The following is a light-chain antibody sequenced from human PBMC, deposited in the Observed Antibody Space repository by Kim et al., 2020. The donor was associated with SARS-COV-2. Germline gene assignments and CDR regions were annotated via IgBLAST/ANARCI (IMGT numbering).Light chain of an antibody. CDR1: SLRSYY. Sequence: SSELTQDPAVSVALGQTVRITCQGDSLRSYYASWYQQKPGQAPVLVIYGKNNRHSGIPDRFSGSSSGNTASLTITGAQAEDEADYYCNSRDSSGNPLFGGGTQLTVL. J-gene: IGLJ3*02. V-gene: IGLV3-19*01. CDR2: GKN. CDR3: NSRDSSGNPL.